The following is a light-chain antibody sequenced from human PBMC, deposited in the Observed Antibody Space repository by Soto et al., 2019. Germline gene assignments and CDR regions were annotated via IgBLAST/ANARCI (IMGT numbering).Light chain of an antibody. Sequence: DIQMTQSPSTLSASVGDRVTITCRASQGINSWLAWYQLKPGKAPKVLIYDASKVENGVPSRFSGSGSGTEFTLTISSLQPEDFASYFCQQYNSYSWTFGQGTKVDIK. V-gene: IGKV1-5*01. CDR3: QQYNSYSWT. CDR2: DAS. J-gene: IGKJ1*01. CDR1: QGINSW.